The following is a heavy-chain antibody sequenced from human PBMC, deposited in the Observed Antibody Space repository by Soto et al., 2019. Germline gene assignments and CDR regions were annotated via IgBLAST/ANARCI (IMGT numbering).Heavy chain of an antibody. CDR3: ARAIKRWEVNYYFDF. CDR2: IVVDSNTA. V-gene: IGHV1-69*06. D-gene: IGHD1-26*01. J-gene: IGHJ4*02. CDR1: GSTFNNFA. Sequence: QVVLLQSGAEVKEPGSSVRVSCQVSGSTFNNFAFSWVRQAPGHGPEWLGGIVVDSNTAEYSQRFQDRVTITADTSTDTLYMELGSLTFEDTAVYYCARAIKRWEVNYYFDFWCQGTLVTVSS.